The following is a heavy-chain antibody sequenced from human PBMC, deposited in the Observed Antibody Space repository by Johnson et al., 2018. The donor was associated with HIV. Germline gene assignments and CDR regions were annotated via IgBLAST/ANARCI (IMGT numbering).Heavy chain of an antibody. J-gene: IGHJ3*02. V-gene: IGHV3-66*01. CDR3: ASGVYSSSWSWDVAFDI. CDR2: IYSGGST. D-gene: IGHD6-13*01. CDR1: GFTVSSNY. Sequence: MQLVESGGGLVQPGGSLRLSCAASGFTVSSNYMSWVRQAPGKGLEWVSVIYSGGSTYYADSVKGRFTISRDNSKNTLYLQMNSLRAEDTAVYYCASGVYSSSWSWDVAFDIWGQGTMVTVSS.